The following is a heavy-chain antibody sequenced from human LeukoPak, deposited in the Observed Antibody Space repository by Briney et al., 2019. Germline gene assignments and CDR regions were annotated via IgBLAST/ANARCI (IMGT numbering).Heavy chain of an antibody. CDR1: GGTFSDYA. J-gene: IGHJ6*03. CDR3: ARARDGYNSGWYYYYMDV. D-gene: IGHD5-24*01. Sequence: ASVKVSCKASGGTFSDYALNWVRQAPGQGLEWMGVFIPILGTANSTQKFQGRVTVTADKSTSTAYMELSSLRSEDTAVYYCARARDGYNSGWYYYYMDVWGKGTTVTVSS. CDR2: FIPILGTA. V-gene: IGHV1-69*10.